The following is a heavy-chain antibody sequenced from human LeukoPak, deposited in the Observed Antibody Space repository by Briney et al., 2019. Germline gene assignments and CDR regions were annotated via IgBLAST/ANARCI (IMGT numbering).Heavy chain of an antibody. CDR3: ARERGRIVGATVAFDI. D-gene: IGHD1-26*01. CDR1: GGSISSYY. Sequence: SETLSLTCTVSGGSISSYYWSWIRQPPGKGLEWIGYIYYSGSTNYNPSLKSRVTISVDTSKNQFSLKLSSVTAADTAVYYCARERGRIVGATVAFDIWGQGTMVAVSS. J-gene: IGHJ3*02. V-gene: IGHV4-59*01. CDR2: IYYSGST.